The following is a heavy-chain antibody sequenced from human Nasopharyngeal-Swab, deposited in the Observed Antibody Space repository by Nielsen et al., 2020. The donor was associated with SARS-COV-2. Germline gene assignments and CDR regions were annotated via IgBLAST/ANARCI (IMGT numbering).Heavy chain of an antibody. V-gene: IGHV1-8*01. CDR2: MNPNSGNT. CDR1: GYTFTSYD. J-gene: IGHJ6*02. Sequence: GESLKISCKASGYTFTSYDINWVRQATGQGLEWMGWMNPNSGNTGYAQKFQGRVTMTRNTSISTAYMELSSLRSEDTAVYYCASWDTAMVFSYSMDVWGQGTTVTVSS. D-gene: IGHD5-18*01. CDR3: ASWDTAMVFSYSMDV.